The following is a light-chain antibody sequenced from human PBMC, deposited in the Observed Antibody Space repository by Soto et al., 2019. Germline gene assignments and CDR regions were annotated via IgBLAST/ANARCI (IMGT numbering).Light chain of an antibody. CDR3: QSYDSTLDARYV. V-gene: IGLV1-40*01. Sequence: QSVLTQPPSVSGAPGQRVTISCTGSGSNIGAGYDVHWYQHRPGTAPKLLVFGDSHRPSGVPDRFSGSKSGTSASLAITGLQAEDEGDYYCQSYDSTLDARYVVGTGTK. CDR1: GSNIGAGYD. J-gene: IGLJ1*01. CDR2: GDS.